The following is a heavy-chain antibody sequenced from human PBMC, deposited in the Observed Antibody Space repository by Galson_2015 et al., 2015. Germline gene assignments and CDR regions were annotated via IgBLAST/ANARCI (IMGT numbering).Heavy chain of an antibody. J-gene: IGHJ4*02. CDR1: GFTFTAYY. V-gene: IGHV3-11*01. Sequence: SLRLSCAASGFTFTAYYMSWIRQAPGKGLEWIAYISSASTTILYADSVEGRFTISRDNDKKSLFLDMNGLTKDDTAVYYCARGDSDFAHWGPGALVTVSS. D-gene: IGHD2-21*02. CDR2: ISSASTTI. CDR3: ARGDSDFAH.